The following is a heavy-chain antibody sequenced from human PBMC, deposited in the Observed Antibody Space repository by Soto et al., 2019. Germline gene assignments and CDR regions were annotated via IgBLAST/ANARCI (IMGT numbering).Heavy chain of an antibody. CDR3: ARHVNDFWSGYQGYFDY. CDR2: IYYSEST. CDR1: GGSISSSSYY. Sequence: QLQLQESGPGLVKPSETLSLTCTVSGGSISSSSYYWGWIRQPPGKGLEWIGSIYYSESTYYNPSLKSRVTISVDTSKNQFSLKLSSVTAADTAVYYCARHVNDFWSGYQGYFDYWGQGTLVTVSS. J-gene: IGHJ4*02. V-gene: IGHV4-39*01. D-gene: IGHD3-3*01.